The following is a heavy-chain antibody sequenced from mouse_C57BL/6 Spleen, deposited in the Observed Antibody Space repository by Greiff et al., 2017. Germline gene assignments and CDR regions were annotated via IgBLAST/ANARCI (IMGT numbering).Heavy chain of an antibody. V-gene: IGHV5-6*01. Sequence: EVQRVESGGDLVKPGGSLKLSCAASGFTFSSYGMSWVRQTPDKRLEWVATISSGGSYTYYPDSVKGRFTIFRDNAKNTLYLQMSSLKSEDAAMYCCARRDDGRFAYWGQGTLVTVSA. CDR2: ISSGGSYT. J-gene: IGHJ3*01. CDR1: GFTFSSYG. D-gene: IGHD2-3*01. CDR3: ARRDDGRFAY.